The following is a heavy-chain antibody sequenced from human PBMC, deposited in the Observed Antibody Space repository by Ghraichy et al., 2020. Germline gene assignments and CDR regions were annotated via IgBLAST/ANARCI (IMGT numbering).Heavy chain of an antibody. CDR3: AKDGGLQPTFDY. D-gene: IGHD3-16*01. Sequence: GGSLRLSCAASGFTFSSYGMHWVRQAPGKGLEWVAVISYDGSNKYYADSVKGRFTISRDNSKNTLYLQMNSLRAEDTAVYYCAKDGGLQPTFDYWGQGTLVTVSS. CDR1: GFTFSSYG. CDR2: ISYDGSNK. J-gene: IGHJ4*02. V-gene: IGHV3-30*18.